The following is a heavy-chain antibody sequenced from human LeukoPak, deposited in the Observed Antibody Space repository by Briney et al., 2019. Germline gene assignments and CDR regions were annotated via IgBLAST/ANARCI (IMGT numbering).Heavy chain of an antibody. CDR3: ARDSTYYDSSGYFREDY. Sequence: GASVKVSCKASGYTFTSYGISWVRQAPGQGLEWMGWISAYNGNTNYAQKLQGRVTMTTDTSTSTAYMELRSLRSDDTAVYYCARDSTYYDSSGYFREDYWGQGTLVTVSS. D-gene: IGHD3-22*01. CDR1: GYTFTSYG. J-gene: IGHJ4*02. V-gene: IGHV1-18*01. CDR2: ISAYNGNT.